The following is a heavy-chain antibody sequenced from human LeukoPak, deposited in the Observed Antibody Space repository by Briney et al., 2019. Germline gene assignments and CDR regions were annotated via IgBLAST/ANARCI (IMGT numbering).Heavy chain of an antibody. D-gene: IGHD3-10*01. CDR1: GFTFSSYA. J-gene: IGHJ4*02. CDR3: AKAVPYYYGSGSYNPLDY. Sequence: GGSLRLSCAASGFTFSSYAMSWVRQAPGKGLEWVSAISGSGGSTYYADSVKGRFTISRDNSKNTLYLQMNSLRAEGTAVYYCAKAVPYYYGSGSYNPLDYWGQGTLVTVSS. V-gene: IGHV3-23*01. CDR2: ISGSGGST.